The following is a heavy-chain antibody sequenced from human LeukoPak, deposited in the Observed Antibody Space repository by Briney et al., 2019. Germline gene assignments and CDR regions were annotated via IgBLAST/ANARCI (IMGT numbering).Heavy chain of an antibody. V-gene: IGHV3-23*01. CDR1: GFTFRSYA. D-gene: IGHD6-13*01. J-gene: IGHJ5*02. CDR3: ARESIQYSSSWRSNWFDP. CDR2: ISGSGDTT. Sequence: GGSLRLSCAASGFTFRSYAMTWVRQAPGKGLESVSIISGSGDTTYYADSVKGRFTISRDNSKNTLYLQMNSLRAEDTAVYYCARESIQYSSSWRSNWFDPWGQGTLVTVSS.